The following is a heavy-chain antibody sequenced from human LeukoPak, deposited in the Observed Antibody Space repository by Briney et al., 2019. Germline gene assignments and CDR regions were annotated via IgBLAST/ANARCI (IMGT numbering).Heavy chain of an antibody. CDR3: ARVFARYSGGF. CDR2: IYYSGNT. V-gene: IGHV4-59*08. D-gene: IGHD1-26*01. J-gene: IGHJ4*02. CDR1: GGSISSYY. Sequence: PSETLSLTCTVSGGSISSYYWSWIRQPPGKGLEWIGYIYYSGNTYYNPSLKSRVTISVDTSKSQFSLKLNSVTAADTAVYYCARVFARYSGGFWGQGTLVTVSS.